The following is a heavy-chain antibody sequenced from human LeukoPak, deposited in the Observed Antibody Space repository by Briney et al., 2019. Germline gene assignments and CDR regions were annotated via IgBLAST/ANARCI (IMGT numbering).Heavy chain of an antibody. CDR1: GGSISSSSYY. D-gene: IGHD5-12*01. J-gene: IGHJ4*02. Sequence: PSETLSLTCSVTGGSISSSSYYWGWIRQPPGKGLEWIGSIYYSGITYYDPSLKSRVTISGDTSKNQFSRKLSAVTAADTAVYYWARLSKVATEYYWGQGTLVTVSS. CDR3: ARLSKVATEYY. V-gene: IGHV4-39*01. CDR2: IYYSGIT.